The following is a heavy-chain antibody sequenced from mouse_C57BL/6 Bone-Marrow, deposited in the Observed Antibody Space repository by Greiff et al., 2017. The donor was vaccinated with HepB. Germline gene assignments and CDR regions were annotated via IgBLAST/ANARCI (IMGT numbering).Heavy chain of an antibody. Sequence: EVMLVESGGGLVKPGGFLKLSCAASGFTFSDYGMHWVRQAPEKGLEWVAYISSGSSTIYYADTVKGRFTISRDNAKNTLFLQMTSLRSEDTAMYYCARAPFYYDYDGYAMDYWGQGTSVTVSS. CDR2: ISSGSSTI. J-gene: IGHJ4*01. V-gene: IGHV5-17*01. CDR3: ARAPFYYDYDGYAMDY. CDR1: GFTFSDYG. D-gene: IGHD2-4*01.